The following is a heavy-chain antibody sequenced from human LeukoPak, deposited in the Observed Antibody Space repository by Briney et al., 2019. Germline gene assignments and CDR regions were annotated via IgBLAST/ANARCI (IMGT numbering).Heavy chain of an antibody. Sequence: SETLSLNCSVSGGSIISYYWSWIRQPAGKGLEWIGRIHCSGSTNYNPSLKSRVTLSVDTARNQLSLNLQSVTAADTATYYCTRGGTRNDYWGRGTRVTVSS. D-gene: IGHD1-14*01. CDR1: GGSIISYY. J-gene: IGHJ4*02. V-gene: IGHV4-4*07. CDR3: TRGGTRNDY. CDR2: IHCSGST.